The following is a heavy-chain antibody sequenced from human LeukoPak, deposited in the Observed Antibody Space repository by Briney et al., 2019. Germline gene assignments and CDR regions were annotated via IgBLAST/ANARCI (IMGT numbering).Heavy chain of an antibody. CDR1: GGTLSSYT. D-gene: IGHD2-8*01. CDR2: IIPILGIA. J-gene: IGHJ5*02. V-gene: IGHV1-69*02. CDR3: ARAYCTNGVCYNNWFDP. Sequence: SVKVSCKASGGTLSSYTISWVRQAPGQGLEWMGRIIPILGIANYAQKFQGRVTITADKSTSTAYMELSSLRSEDTAVYYCARAYCTNGVCYNNWFDPWGQGTLVTVSS.